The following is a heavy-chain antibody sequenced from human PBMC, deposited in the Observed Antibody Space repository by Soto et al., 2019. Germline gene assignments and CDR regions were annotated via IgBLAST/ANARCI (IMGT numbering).Heavy chain of an antibody. Sequence: DSVKVSCKASGYTFTGYYMHWVRQAPGQGLEWMGWINPNSGGTNYAQKFQGRVTMTRDTSISTAYMELSRLRSDDTAVYYCASTMVRGVIDQSLVKIEGHWFDPWGQGTLVTVSS. V-gene: IGHV1-2*02. CDR3: ASTMVRGVIDQSLVKIEGHWFDP. CDR2: INPNSGGT. D-gene: IGHD3-10*01. J-gene: IGHJ5*02. CDR1: GYTFTGYY.